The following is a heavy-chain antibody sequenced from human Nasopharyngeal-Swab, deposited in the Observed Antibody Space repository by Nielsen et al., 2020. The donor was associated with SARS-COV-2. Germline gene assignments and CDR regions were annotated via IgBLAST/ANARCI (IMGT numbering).Heavy chain of an antibody. CDR3: ARARLHYDFWSGSLWYYGMDV. D-gene: IGHD3-3*01. J-gene: IGHJ6*02. CDR2: TYYRSKWYN. V-gene: IGHV6-1*01. Sequence: WIRQSPSSGLEWLGRTYYRSKWYNDYAVSVKSRITINPDTSKNQFSLQLNSVTPEDTAVYYCARARLHYDFWSGSLWYYGMDVWGQGTTVTVS.